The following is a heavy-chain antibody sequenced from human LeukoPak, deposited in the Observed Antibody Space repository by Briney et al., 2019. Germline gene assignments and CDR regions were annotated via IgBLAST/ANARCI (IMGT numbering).Heavy chain of an antibody. D-gene: IGHD2-15*01. V-gene: IGHV1-18*01. CDR1: GYTFTTYG. Sequence: ASVKVSCKASGYTFTTYGISWVRQAPGQGLEWMGWISAYNGDTNYAQKFQGRVTMTTDTFTSTAYMELSSLRSEDTAVYYCAREYSGGNFDYWGQGTLVTVSS. CDR3: AREYSGGNFDY. J-gene: IGHJ4*01. CDR2: ISAYNGDT.